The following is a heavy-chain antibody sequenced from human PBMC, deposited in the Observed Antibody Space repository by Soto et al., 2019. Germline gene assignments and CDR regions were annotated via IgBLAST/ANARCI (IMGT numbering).Heavy chain of an antibody. CDR1: GGSVSSGSYY. Sequence: PSETLSLTCTVSGGSVSSGSYYWSWIRQPPGKGLEWIGYIYYSGSTNYNPSLKSRVTISVDTSKNQFSLKLSSVTAADTAVYYCAREGIAAAGTGYYYYGMDVWGQGTTVTVSS. D-gene: IGHD6-13*01. V-gene: IGHV4-61*01. J-gene: IGHJ6*02. CDR3: AREGIAAAGTGYYYYGMDV. CDR2: IYYSGST.